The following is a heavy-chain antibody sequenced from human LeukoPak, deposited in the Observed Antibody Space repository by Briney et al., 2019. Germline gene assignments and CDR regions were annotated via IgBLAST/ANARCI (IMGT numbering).Heavy chain of an antibody. J-gene: IGHJ3*02. V-gene: IGHV3-48*03. CDR3: ARSPHIVVVTAPDAFDI. D-gene: IGHD2-21*02. Sequence: GGSLRLSCAASGFTFSSYEMNWVRQAPGKGLEWVSYISTSGSTIYYAESVKGRFTISRDNAKNSLYLQMNSLRAEDTAVYYCARSPHIVVVTAPDAFDIWGQGTMVTVSS. CDR2: ISTSGSTI. CDR1: GFTFSSYE.